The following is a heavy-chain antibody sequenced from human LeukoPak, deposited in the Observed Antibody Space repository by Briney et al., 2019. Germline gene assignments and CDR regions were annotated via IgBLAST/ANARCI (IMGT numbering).Heavy chain of an antibody. Sequence: ASVKVSCKASGYTFNSYGISWVRQAPGQGLEWMGWISAYNGNTNYAQKLQGRVTMTTDTSTSTAYMELRSLRSDDTAVYYCARSHRDYYGSGRNYYYYYMDVWGKGTTVTVSS. CDR2: ISAYNGNT. CDR3: ARSHRDYYGSGRNYYYYYMDV. J-gene: IGHJ6*03. D-gene: IGHD3-10*01. V-gene: IGHV1-18*01. CDR1: GYTFNSYG.